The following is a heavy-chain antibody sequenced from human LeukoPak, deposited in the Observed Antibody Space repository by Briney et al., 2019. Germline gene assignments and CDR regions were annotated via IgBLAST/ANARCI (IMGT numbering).Heavy chain of an antibody. CDR1: GGSISSYY. CDR2: IYYSGST. V-gene: IGHV4-59*01. D-gene: IGHD3-10*01. J-gene: IGHJ5*02. CDR3: ARGREITMVRGVIMNTHNWFDP. Sequence: SETLSLTCTVSGGSISSYYWSWIRQPPGKGLEWVGYIYYSGSTNYNPSLKSRVTISVDTSKTQFSLKLSSVTAADTAVYYCARGREITMVRGVIMNTHNWFDPWGQGTLVTVSS.